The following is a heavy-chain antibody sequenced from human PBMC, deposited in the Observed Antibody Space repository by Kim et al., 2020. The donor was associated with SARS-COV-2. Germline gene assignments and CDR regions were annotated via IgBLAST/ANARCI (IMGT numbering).Heavy chain of an antibody. J-gene: IGHJ5*02. Sequence: STTHNPSLTSLVTNSVDTSKNQFSLKLSSVTAADTAVYYCARGGLRFLRPWGQGTLVTVSS. CDR3: ARGGLRFLRP. D-gene: IGHD3-3*01. V-gene: IGHV4-34*01. CDR2: ST.